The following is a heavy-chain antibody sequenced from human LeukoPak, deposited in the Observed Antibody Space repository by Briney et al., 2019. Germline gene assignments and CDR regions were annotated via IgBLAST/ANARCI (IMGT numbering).Heavy chain of an antibody. V-gene: IGHV4-59*08. D-gene: IGHD3-16*01. J-gene: IGHJ5*02. Sequence: SETLSLTCTVSGGSISSFYCSWIRQPPGKGLEVIGYICSRGATTHNPSLSSRVTMSVDTSKNQFSLKLTSVTAADTAVYYRARLDGVTWGQGTLVTVSS. CDR1: GGSISSFY. CDR3: ARLDGVT. CDR2: ICSRGAT.